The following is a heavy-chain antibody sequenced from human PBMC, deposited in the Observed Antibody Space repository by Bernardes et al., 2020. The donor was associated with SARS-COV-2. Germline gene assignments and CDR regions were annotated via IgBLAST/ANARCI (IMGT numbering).Heavy chain of an antibody. CDR3: TKDRHPYDLWSGYSYNWFDP. J-gene: IGHJ5*02. CDR2: ILYNGGNK. Sequence: GGSLRLSCAASGFTFSNFGMHWVRQAPGKGLEWVAVILYNGGNKYYAESVKGRFTISRDNATNTVYLQMNSLRVEDTAVYHCTKDRHPYDLWSGYSYNWFDPWGQGTLVTVSS. D-gene: IGHD3-3*01. V-gene: IGHV3-30*18. CDR1: GFTFSNFG.